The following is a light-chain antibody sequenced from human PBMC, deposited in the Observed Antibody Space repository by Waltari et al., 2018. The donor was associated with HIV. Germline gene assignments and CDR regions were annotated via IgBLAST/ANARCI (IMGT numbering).Light chain of an antibody. V-gene: IGLV2-14*03. CDR3: NSYTTSSTLHVV. Sequence: QSALTQPASVSGSPGQSITISCTGTSRDVGGYNYVSWYQHPPGKAPKLMIYDVSNRPSGVANRCSGSKSGNTASLTISGLQAEDEADYYCNSYTTSSTLHVVFGGGTKLTVL. J-gene: IGLJ2*01. CDR1: SRDVGGYNY. CDR2: DVS.